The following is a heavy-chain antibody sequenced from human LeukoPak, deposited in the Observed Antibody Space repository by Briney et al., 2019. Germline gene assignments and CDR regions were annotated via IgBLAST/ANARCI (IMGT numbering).Heavy chain of an antibody. CDR1: GYTFTGYY. Sequence: ASVKVSCKASGYTFTGYYMHWVRQAPGQGLEWMGWINPNSGGTNYAQKFQGRVTMTRDTSISTAYMELSRLRSDDTAVYYCARGPTSTVTTNWFDPWGQGTLVTVSS. CDR2: INPNSGGT. V-gene: IGHV1-2*02. J-gene: IGHJ5*02. D-gene: IGHD4-17*01. CDR3: ARGPTSTVTTNWFDP.